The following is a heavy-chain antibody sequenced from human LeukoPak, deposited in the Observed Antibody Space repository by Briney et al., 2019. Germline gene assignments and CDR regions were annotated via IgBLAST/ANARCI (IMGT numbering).Heavy chain of an antibody. D-gene: IGHD3-9*01. Sequence: SETLSLTCAVSGGSISSGGYSWSWIRQPPGKGLEWIGYIYHSGSTYYNPSLKSRVTISVDTSKNQFSLKLNSVTAADTAVYYCARGILTGPIYAFDIWGQGTMVTVSS. CDR3: ARGILTGPIYAFDI. CDR2: IYHSGST. J-gene: IGHJ3*02. CDR1: GGSISSGGYS. V-gene: IGHV4-30-2*01.